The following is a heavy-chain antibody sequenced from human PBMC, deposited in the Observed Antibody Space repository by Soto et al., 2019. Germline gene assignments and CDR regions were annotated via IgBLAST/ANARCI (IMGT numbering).Heavy chain of an antibody. CDR2: MNPNSGNT. V-gene: IGHV1-8*01. Sequence: QVQLVQCGAEVKKPGASVKVSCKASGYCCTSYAINWVRQASGQGLEWMGWMNPNSGNTGYAQKFQGRVTMTRNTSISKAYMELSSLRSEDTAVYYCSREKSYGYADYWGQGTLVTVSS. CDR3: SREKSYGYADY. CDR1: GYCCTSYA. D-gene: IGHD5-18*01. J-gene: IGHJ4*02.